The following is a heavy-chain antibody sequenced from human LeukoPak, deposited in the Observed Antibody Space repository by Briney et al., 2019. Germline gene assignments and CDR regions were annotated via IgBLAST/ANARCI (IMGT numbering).Heavy chain of an antibody. CDR3: ASPPSGSYYPFDY. CDR1: GFTFSSYA. D-gene: IGHD3-10*01. V-gene: IGHV3-30*04. J-gene: IGHJ4*02. Sequence: PGGSLRHSCAASGFTFSSYAMHWVRQAPGKGLEWVAVISYDGSNKYYADSVKGRFTISRDNSKNTLYLQMNSLRAEDTAVYCCASPPSGSYYPFDYWGQGTLVTVSS. CDR2: ISYDGSNK.